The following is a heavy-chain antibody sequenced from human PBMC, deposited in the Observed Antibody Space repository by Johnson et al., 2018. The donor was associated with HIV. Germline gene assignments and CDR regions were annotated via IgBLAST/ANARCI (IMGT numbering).Heavy chain of an antibody. CDR1: GFTFDDYG. Sequence: VQLVESGGGVVRPGGSLRLSCAASGFTFDDYGMSWVRQAPGKGLEWVSGINWNGGSTGYADSVKGRFTISRDNAKNSLYRKRNSLRAEETALYYCGRELGGLMVRGSDVAFDIWGQGTMVTVSS. V-gene: IGHV3-20*04. J-gene: IGHJ3*02. CDR3: GRELGGLMVRGSDVAFDI. D-gene: IGHD3-10*01. CDR2: INWNGGST.